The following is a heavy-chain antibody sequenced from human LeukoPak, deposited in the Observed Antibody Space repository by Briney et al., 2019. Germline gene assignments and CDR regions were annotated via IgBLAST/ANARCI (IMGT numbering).Heavy chain of an antibody. Sequence: ASVKVSCKASGYTFTGYYIHWVRQAPGQGLEWMGRINPNSGGTNYAQKFQGRVTMTRDTSISTAYMELSRLRSDDTAVYYCAREVLLWFGELSGLDAFDIWGQGTMVTVSS. CDR2: INPNSGGT. J-gene: IGHJ3*02. CDR3: AREVLLWFGELSGLDAFDI. V-gene: IGHV1-2*06. D-gene: IGHD3-10*01. CDR1: GYTFTGYY.